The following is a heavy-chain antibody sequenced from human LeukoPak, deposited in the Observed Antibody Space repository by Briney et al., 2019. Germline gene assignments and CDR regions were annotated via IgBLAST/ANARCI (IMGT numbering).Heavy chain of an antibody. CDR1: GGSISGYY. J-gene: IGHJ3*02. CDR2: INHSGST. Sequence: PSETLSLTCTVSGGSISGYYWSWIRQPPGKGLEWIGEINHSGSTNYNPSLKSRVTISVDTSKNQFSLKLSSVTAADTAVYYCARTSRLLLWFGELSQGAFDIWGQGTMVTVSS. V-gene: IGHV4-34*01. D-gene: IGHD3-10*01. CDR3: ARTSRLLLWFGELSQGAFDI.